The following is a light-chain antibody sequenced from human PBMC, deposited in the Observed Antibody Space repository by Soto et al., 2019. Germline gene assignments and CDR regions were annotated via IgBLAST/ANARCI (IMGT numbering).Light chain of an antibody. J-gene: IGKJ3*01. V-gene: IGKV1-39*01. CDR2: AAS. Sequence: DIQMTHSQSSLSASALYIVNLTFRASQSIDTFLNWYQQKPGKAPKLLIYAASILQSGVPSRFSGSGSGTDFTLTISSLQPEDFATYFCQKTYSNPFNFGPGTKVDIK. CDR1: QSIDTF. CDR3: QKTYSNPFN.